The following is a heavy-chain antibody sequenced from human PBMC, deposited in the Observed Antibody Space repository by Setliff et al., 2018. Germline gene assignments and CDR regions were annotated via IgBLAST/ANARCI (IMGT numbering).Heavy chain of an antibody. CDR2: INPNSGGT. J-gene: IGHJ4*02. CDR1: GYTFTGYY. V-gene: IGHV1-2*06. CDR3: ARGRDFWSGYLVY. D-gene: IGHD3-3*01. Sequence: ASVKVSCKASGYTFTGYYMHWVRQAPGQGLEWMGRINPNSGGTNYAQKFQGRVTMTWDTSISTAYMELSRLRSDDTAVYYCARGRDFWSGYLVYWGQGTLVTVS.